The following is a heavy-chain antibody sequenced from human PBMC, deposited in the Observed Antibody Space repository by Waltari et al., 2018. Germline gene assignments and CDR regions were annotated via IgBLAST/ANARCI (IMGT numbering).Heavy chain of an antibody. D-gene: IGHD6-19*01. CDR2: ISWDGGST. V-gene: IGHV3-43*01. CDR3: AKDMDSGWYGGWFDP. J-gene: IGHJ5*02. Sequence: EVQLVESGGVVVQPGGSLRLSCAASGFTFDDYTMHWVRQAPGKGLEWVSLISWDGGSTYYADSVKGRFTISRDNSKNSLYLQMNSLRTEDTALYYCAKDMDSGWYGGWFDPWGQGTLVTVSS. CDR1: GFTFDDYT.